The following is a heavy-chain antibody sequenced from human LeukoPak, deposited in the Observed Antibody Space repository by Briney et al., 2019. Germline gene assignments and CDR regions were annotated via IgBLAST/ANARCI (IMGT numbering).Heavy chain of an antibody. D-gene: IGHD6-13*01. Sequence: ASVKVSCKASGYTFTSYYMHWVRQAPGQGLEWMGMINPSGGSTSYAQKFQGRVTMTRDTSTSTVYMELSSLRSEDTAVYYCARDGYSSSWEASVAFDIWGQGTMVTVSS. CDR1: GYTFTSYY. V-gene: IGHV1-46*01. J-gene: IGHJ3*02. CDR3: ARDGYSSSWEASVAFDI. CDR2: INPSGGST.